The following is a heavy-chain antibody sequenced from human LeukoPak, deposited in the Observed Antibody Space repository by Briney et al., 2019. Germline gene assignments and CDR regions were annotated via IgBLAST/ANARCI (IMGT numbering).Heavy chain of an antibody. Sequence: GGSLRLSCAASGFTFSSYSMNWVRQAPGKGLEWVSVIYSGGSTYYADSVKGRFTISRDNSKNTLYLQMNSLRAEDTAVYYCATSSPFDYWGQGTLVTVSS. CDR2: IYSGGST. J-gene: IGHJ4*02. CDR1: GFTFSSYS. V-gene: IGHV3-53*01. D-gene: IGHD2-2*01. CDR3: ATSSPFDY.